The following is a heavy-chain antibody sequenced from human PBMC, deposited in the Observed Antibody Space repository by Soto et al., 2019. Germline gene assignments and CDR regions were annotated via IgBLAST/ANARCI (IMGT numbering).Heavy chain of an antibody. CDR1: GGTFSSYA. CDR2: IIPIFGTA. V-gene: IGHV1-69*13. D-gene: IGHD6-19*01. J-gene: IGHJ5*02. CDR3: ARANSDSSGWYVPNWFDP. Sequence: SVKVSCKASGGTFSSYAISWVRQAPGQGLEWMGGIIPIFGTANYAQKFQGRVTITADESTSTAYMELSSLRSEDTAVYYCARANSDSSGWYVPNWFDPWGQGTLVTVSS.